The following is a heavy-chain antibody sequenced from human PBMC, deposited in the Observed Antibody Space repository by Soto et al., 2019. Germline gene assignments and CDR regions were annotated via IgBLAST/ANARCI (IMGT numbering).Heavy chain of an antibody. Sequence: QVQLVQSGAEVKKPGASVKVSCKASGYTFTSYDINWVRQATGQGLEWMGWMNPNSGNTGYAQKFQGRVTMTRNTSISTGYMELSSLRSEDTAVYYGARERTGTTSMDVWGPGTTVTVSS. CDR1: GYTFTSYD. V-gene: IGHV1-8*01. D-gene: IGHD1-1*01. J-gene: IGHJ6*02. CDR2: MNPNSGNT. CDR3: ARERTGTTSMDV.